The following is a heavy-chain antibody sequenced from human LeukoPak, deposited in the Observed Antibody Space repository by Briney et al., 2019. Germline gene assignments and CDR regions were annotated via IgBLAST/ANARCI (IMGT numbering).Heavy chain of an antibody. J-gene: IGHJ4*02. CDR2: IWYDGSNK. Sequence: PGGSLRLSCAASGFTFSSYGMHWVRQAPGKGLEWVAVIWYDGSNKYYADSVKGRFTISRDNSKNMLYLQMNSLRAEDTAVYYCAKGMYSIDYWGQGTLVTVSS. CDR1: GFTFSSYG. V-gene: IGHV3-33*06. CDR3: AKGMYSIDY. D-gene: IGHD6-13*01.